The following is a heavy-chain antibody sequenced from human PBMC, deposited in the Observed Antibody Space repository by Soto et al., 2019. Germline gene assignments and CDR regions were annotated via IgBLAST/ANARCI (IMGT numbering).Heavy chain of an antibody. CDR1: GLTFRSSG. CDR2: ISSDGSFK. V-gene: IGHV3-30*06. J-gene: IGHJ3*01. Sequence: GGSLRLSCAACGLTFRSSGMPLVRQAPGLGPEGVAGISSDGSFKSYADSVKGRFTISRDNAKNTVYLQMNSLRVEDTALFYCARPRSKSSSGFGLWGQGTMVTVSS. D-gene: IGHD2-2*01. CDR3: ARPRSKSSSGFGL.